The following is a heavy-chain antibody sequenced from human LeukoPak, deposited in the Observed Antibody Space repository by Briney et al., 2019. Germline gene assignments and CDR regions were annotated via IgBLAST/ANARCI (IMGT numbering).Heavy chain of an antibody. V-gene: IGHV3-21*01. CDR2: ITSSRGDI. J-gene: IGHJ6*03. CDR3: TRVNGNSVDADYYYYMDV. CDR1: GFDFSGYT. D-gene: IGHD4-23*01. Sequence: GGSLRLSWAASGFDFSGYTMTWVRQAPGRGREWLSAITSSRGDIYYADSAKGRFTISRDNAKNSLYLQINSLRAEDTAVYYCTRVNGNSVDADYYYYMDVWGKGTTVTVSS.